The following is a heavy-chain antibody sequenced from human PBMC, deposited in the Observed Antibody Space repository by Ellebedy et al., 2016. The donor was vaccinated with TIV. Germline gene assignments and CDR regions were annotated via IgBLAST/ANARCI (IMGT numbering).Heavy chain of an antibody. J-gene: IGHJ4*02. Sequence: GGSLRLXXAASGFTFSSYPMHWVRQVPGKGLEWVAVISSDGSTKHYADSVKGQFTISRDNSKNTLYLQMDSLRGEDTAIYYCARGTSVIPFDYWGQGTLVTVSS. D-gene: IGHD4-17*01. CDR3: ARGTSVIPFDY. V-gene: IGHV3-30-3*01. CDR2: ISSDGSTK. CDR1: GFTFSSYP.